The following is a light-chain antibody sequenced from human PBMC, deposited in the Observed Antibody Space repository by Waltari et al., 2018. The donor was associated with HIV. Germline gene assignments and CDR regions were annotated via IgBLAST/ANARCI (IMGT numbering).Light chain of an antibody. Sequence: QSVLTQPPSVSGAPGPMVTISCTGSSPHIGAAYDVHWYQQLPGTAPKLLIDANNNLASGVPDRFSGSKFGPSASLAITGLQAEDEANYYCQSYDSGLSGSVFGGGTKLTVL. J-gene: IGLJ2*01. V-gene: IGLV1-40*01. CDR2: ANN. CDR3: QSYDSGLSGSV. CDR1: SPHIGAAYD.